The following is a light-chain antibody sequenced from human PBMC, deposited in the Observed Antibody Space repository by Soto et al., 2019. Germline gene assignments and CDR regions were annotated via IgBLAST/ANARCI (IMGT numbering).Light chain of an antibody. J-gene: IGLJ2*01. CDR2: GVN. CDR1: SSYVGSDNL. Sequence: QSALTQPASVSGSPGQSITISCTGTSSYVGSDNLVSWFQQHPGKAPKLMIYGVNKRPSGVSNRFSGSKSGNTASLTISGLQPEDEADYYCSSARSYIHVVFGGGTQLTV. CDR3: SSARSYIHVV. V-gene: IGLV2-23*02.